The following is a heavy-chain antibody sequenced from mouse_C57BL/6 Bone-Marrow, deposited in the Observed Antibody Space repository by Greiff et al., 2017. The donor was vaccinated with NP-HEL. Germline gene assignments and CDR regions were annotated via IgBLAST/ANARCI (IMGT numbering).Heavy chain of an antibody. J-gene: IGHJ1*03. CDR1: GIDFSRYW. CDR2: INPDSSTI. D-gene: IGHD1-1*01. Sequence: EVKLLESGGGLVQPGGSLKLSCAASGIDFSRYWMSWVRRAPGKGLEWIGEINPDSSTINYAPSLKDKFIISRDNAKNTLYLQMSKVRSEDTALYYCARPHYYGSSPYWYFDVWGTGTTVTVSS. CDR3: ARPHYYGSSPYWYFDV. V-gene: IGHV4-1*01.